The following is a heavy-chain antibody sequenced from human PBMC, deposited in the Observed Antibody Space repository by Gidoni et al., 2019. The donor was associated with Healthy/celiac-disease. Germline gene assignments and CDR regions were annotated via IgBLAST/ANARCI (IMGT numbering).Heavy chain of an antibody. J-gene: IGHJ3*02. V-gene: IGHV4-30-4*01. D-gene: IGHD6-19*01. CDR1: GGSISRGDYY. CDR3: ARMTYSSGWYMYGRAFDI. Sequence: QVQLQESGPGLVTPSQTLSLTCTVPGGSISRGDYYWSWIRQPPGKGLEWIGYIYYSGSTYYNPSLKSRVTISVDTSKNQFSLKLSSVTAADTAVYYCARMTYSSGWYMYGRAFDIWGQGTMVTVSS. CDR2: IYYSGST.